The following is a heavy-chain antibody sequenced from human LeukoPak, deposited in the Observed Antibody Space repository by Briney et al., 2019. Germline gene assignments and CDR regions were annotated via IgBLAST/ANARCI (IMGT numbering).Heavy chain of an antibody. CDR1: GFNFGNYG. CDR3: ARDLFIVGATDY. J-gene: IGHJ4*02. V-gene: IGHV3-48*04. CDR2: IRASGRTT. Sequence: PGGSLRLSCAASGFNFGNYGMNWVRQAPGKGLEWVSGIRASGRTTDYADSVKGRFTISRDNAKNSLYLQMNSLRAEDTAVYYCARDLFIVGATDYWGQGTLVTVSS. D-gene: IGHD1-26*01.